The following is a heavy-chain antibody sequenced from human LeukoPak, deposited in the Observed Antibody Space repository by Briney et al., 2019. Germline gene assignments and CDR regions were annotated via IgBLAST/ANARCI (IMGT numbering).Heavy chain of an antibody. Sequence: SETLSLTYTVSGGSISIYYWNWIRQPAGKGLEWIGRIFTSGITNYNPSLKSRVTMSVDTPKNQFSLNLSSVTAADTAVYYCARHGGAEDIVVVPAAMAWFDPWGQGTLVTVSS. D-gene: IGHD2-2*01. V-gene: IGHV4-4*07. CDR1: GGSISIYY. J-gene: IGHJ5*02. CDR2: IFTSGIT. CDR3: ARHGGAEDIVVVPAAMAWFDP.